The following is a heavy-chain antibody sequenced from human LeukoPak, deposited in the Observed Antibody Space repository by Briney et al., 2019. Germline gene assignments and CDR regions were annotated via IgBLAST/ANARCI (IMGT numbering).Heavy chain of an antibody. D-gene: IGHD3-22*01. CDR1: GFTFTSFG. J-gene: IGHJ3*02. CDR3: TREGVYSPDGSGYHRDAFDI. CDR2: IRNDGDVI. V-gene: IGHV3-30*02. Sequence: GGSLRLSCAASGFTFTSFGTHWVRQAPGKGLEWVAFIRNDGDVIYYADSVKGRFTISRDNSKNTVYLQLNSLRSEDTAVYYCTREGVYSPDGSGYHRDAFDIWGQGTVVTVSS.